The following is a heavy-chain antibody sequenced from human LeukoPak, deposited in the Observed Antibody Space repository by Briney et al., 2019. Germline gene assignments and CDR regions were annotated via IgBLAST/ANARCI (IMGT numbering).Heavy chain of an antibody. J-gene: IGHJ4*02. V-gene: IGHV4-4*02. CDR2: MYLSGTT. CDR1: GFTVSSNY. Sequence: GSLRLSCAASGFTVSSNYMSWVRQPPGKGLEWIGEMYLSGTTHSNPSVKSRVTISIDKSKNQFFLNLSSVTAADTAVYYCAGLVGRYSSGLYYYYFGYWGQGTLVTVSS. D-gene: IGHD3-22*01. CDR3: AGLVGRYSSGLYYYYFGY.